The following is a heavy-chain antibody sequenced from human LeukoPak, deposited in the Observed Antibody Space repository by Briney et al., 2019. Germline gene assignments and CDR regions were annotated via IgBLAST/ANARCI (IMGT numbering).Heavy chain of an antibody. V-gene: IGHV4-4*07. CDR3: ARDSGTTGEVKLDP. CDR2: ISGSGTI. CDR1: GGSISSYY. J-gene: IGHJ5*02. Sequence: SETLSLTCTVSGGSISSYYWSWIRQPAGKGLEWIGRISGSGTITYNPALQSRLSISIDTSKNQFSLKLMSVTAADTAVYYCARDSGTTGEVKLDPWGQGTLVTVSS. D-gene: IGHD3-10*01.